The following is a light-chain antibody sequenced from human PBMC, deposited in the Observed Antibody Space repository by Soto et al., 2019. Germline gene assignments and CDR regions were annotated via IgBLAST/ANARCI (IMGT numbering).Light chain of an antibody. CDR2: AAS. J-gene: IGKJ1*01. V-gene: IGKV1-39*01. CDR3: QQSYRTTWT. Sequence: IQLTQSPFSLSASVGDRVSVTCRASQGISTYLAWYQQKPGKEPKLLIYAASSLQSGVPSRFSGSESETDLTLTISSLQPEDVANYSCQQSYRTTWTFGQGTKVDIK. CDR1: QGISTY.